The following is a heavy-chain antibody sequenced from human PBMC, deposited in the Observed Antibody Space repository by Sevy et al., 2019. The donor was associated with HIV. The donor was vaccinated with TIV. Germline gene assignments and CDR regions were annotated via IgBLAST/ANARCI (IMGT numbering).Heavy chain of an antibody. CDR3: AGENAWGRGYS. CDR1: GGSIISLN. V-gene: IGHV4-59*08. J-gene: IGHJ4*02. Sequence: SETLSLTCTVSGGSIISLNWNWIRQPPGKGLEWIANIYYNGHINYNPSLKSRVTLSLDTSKNQFSLRLSSVTAADTAMYYCAGENAWGRGYSWGQGTLVTVSS. CDR2: IYYNGHI. D-gene: IGHD1-26*01.